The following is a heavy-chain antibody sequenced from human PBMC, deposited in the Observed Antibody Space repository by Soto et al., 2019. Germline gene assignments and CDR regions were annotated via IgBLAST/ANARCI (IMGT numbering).Heavy chain of an antibody. J-gene: IGHJ4*02. CDR3: ARDSSAYTKDFDY. Sequence: QVHLVQSGAEVKKPGASVKVSCKASGYSFTSYALHWVRQAPGQRLEWMGWIITVNGNTKYSQKFQGRVTFTRDTSASTVYMELSSLTSEDTAVYYCARDSSAYTKDFDYWGKGTLVTVSS. CDR1: GYSFTSYA. CDR2: IITVNGNT. V-gene: IGHV1-3*04. D-gene: IGHD2-2*02.